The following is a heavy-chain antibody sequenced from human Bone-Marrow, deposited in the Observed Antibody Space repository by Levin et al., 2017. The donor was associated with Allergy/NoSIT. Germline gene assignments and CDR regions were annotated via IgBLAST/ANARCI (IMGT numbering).Heavy chain of an antibody. CDR3: ARSGSGRSYYYGMDV. J-gene: IGHJ6*02. Sequence: VASVKVSCKASGYTFTGYYMHWVRQAPGQGLEWMGWINPNSGGTNYAQKFQGWVTMTRDTSISTAYMELSRLRSDDTAVYYCARSGSGRSYYYGMDVWGQGTTVTVSS. CDR2: INPNSGGT. D-gene: IGHD2-15*01. V-gene: IGHV1-2*04. CDR1: GYTFTGYY.